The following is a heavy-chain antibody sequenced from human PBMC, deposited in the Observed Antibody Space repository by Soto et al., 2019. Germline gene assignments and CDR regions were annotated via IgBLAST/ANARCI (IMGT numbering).Heavy chain of an antibody. D-gene: IGHD6-19*01. J-gene: IGHJ4*02. V-gene: IGHV4-39*01. CDR2: IDDGGSS. CDR1: GGSISSSTYY. Sequence: QLQLQESGPGLVKPSETLSLTCTVSGGSISSSTYYWGWVRQPPGKGLEWIASIDDGGSSHYHPSLKRRGTISVDTSKNQFSLKLSSMTAADTAVYYCARHSSVSRHPGFDYWGQGTLVTVSS. CDR3: ARHSSVSRHPGFDY.